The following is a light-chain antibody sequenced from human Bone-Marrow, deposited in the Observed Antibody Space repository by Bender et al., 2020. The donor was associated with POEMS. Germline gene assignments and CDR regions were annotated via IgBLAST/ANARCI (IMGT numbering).Light chain of an antibody. CDR1: SSDVGGYNL. CDR3: SSYTSSSFVV. CDR2: EVD. V-gene: IGLV2-14*02. Sequence: QSALTQPASVSGSPGQSITISCTGTSSDVGGYNLVSWYQQHPGKAPKLFIYEVDRRPSGASNRFSGSKSGNTASLTISGLQSEDEADYYCSSYTSSSFVVFGGGTKLTVL. J-gene: IGLJ2*01.